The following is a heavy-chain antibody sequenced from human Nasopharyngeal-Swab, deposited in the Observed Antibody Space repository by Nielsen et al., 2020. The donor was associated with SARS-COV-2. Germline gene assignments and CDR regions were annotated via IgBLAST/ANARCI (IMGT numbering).Heavy chain of an antibody. CDR2: ISGSGGST. D-gene: IGHD6-19*01. CDR3: AIDSSGQDY. Sequence: VRQAPGKGLEWVSAISGSGGSTYYADPVKGRFTISRDNSKNTLYLQMNSLRAEDTAVYYCAIDSSGQDYWGQGTLVTVSS. V-gene: IGHV3-23*01. J-gene: IGHJ4*02.